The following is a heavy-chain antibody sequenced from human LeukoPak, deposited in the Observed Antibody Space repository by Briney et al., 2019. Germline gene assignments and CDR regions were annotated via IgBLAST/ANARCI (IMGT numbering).Heavy chain of an antibody. D-gene: IGHD6-19*01. CDR1: GFTFSSYA. CDR2: ISWNSGSI. V-gene: IGHV3-9*01. CDR3: PKGSSAWVQGAFDI. Sequence: GGSLRLSCAASGFTFSSYAMHWVRQAPGKGLEWVSGISWNSGSIGYADSVKGRFTISRDNAKNSVYLQMNSLRAEDTALYYCPKGSSAWVQGAFDIWGQGTRVTVSS. J-gene: IGHJ3*02.